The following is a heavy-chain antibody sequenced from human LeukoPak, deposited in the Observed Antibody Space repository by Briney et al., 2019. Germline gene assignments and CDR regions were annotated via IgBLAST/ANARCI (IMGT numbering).Heavy chain of an antibody. D-gene: IGHD4-17*01. CDR3: ARHRKGGDYLGN. CDR2: IYYCGST. V-gene: IGHV4-59*08. J-gene: IGHJ4*02. CDR1: GGSISSYY. Sequence: PSETLSLTCTVSGGSISSYYWSWIRHPPGQGREWIGYIYYCGSTNYNPYLTSRVSISIYTYKNKFSLKLRSVSAADTDVYYCARHRKGGDYLGNWGQGKLITVSS.